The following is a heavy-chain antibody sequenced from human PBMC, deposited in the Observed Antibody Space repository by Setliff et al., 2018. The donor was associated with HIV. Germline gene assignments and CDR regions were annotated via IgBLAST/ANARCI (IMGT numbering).Heavy chain of an antibody. V-gene: IGHV1-46*01. J-gene: IGHJ2*01. Sequence: ASVKVSCKASGYTFTSDYIHWVRQAPGQGLEWMGIINPAGNPTSYAQKFQGWITMTRDTSISTAYMELSSLRSEDTAVYYCATAGIAVAGFHWYFDLWGRGTLVTVAS. CDR3: ATAGIAVAGFHWYFDL. CDR1: GYTFTSDY. CDR2: INPAGNPT. D-gene: IGHD6-19*01.